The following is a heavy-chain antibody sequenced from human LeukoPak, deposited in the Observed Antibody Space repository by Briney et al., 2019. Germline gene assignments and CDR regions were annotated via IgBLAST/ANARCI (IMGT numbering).Heavy chain of an antibody. D-gene: IGHD3-3*01. CDR2: ISSSSSYI. CDR1: GFTFSSYS. J-gene: IGHJ6*03. Sequence: PGGSLRLSCAASGFTFSSYSMNWVRQAPGKGLEWVSSISSSSSYIYYADSVKGRFTISRDNAKNSLYLQMNSLRAEDTAVYYCARFYGKSNTSDFWSGWFDYYYYYYMDVWGKGTTVTVSS. V-gene: IGHV3-21*01. CDR3: ARFYGKSNTSDFWSGWFDYYYYYYMDV.